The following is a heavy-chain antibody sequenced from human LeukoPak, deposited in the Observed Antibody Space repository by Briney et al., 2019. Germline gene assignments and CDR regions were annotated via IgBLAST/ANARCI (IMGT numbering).Heavy chain of an antibody. Sequence: SETLSLTCAVYGGSFSGYYWNWIRQPPGKGLGWIGEINHSGSTNYNPSLKSRVTISVDTSKNQFSLKLSSVTAADTAVYYCASRPDYYGSGGNFDYWGQGTLVTVSS. CDR2: INHSGST. D-gene: IGHD3-10*01. CDR3: ASRPDYYGSGGNFDY. CDR1: GGSFSGYY. V-gene: IGHV4-34*01. J-gene: IGHJ4*02.